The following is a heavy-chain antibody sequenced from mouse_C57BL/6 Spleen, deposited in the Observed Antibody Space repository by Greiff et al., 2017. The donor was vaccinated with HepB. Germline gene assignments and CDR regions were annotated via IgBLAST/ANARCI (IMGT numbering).Heavy chain of an antibody. V-gene: IGHV1-39*01. CDR3: ARGGYGNYGVDY. CDR1: GYSFTDYN. D-gene: IGHD2-10*02. J-gene: IGHJ2*01. Sequence: VHVKQSGPELVKPGASVKISCKASGYSFTDYNMNWVKQSNGKSLEWIGVINPNYGTTSYNQKFKGKATLTVDQSSSTAHMQLNSLTSEDSAVYYCARGGYGNYGVDYWGQGTTLTVSS. CDR2: INPNYGTT.